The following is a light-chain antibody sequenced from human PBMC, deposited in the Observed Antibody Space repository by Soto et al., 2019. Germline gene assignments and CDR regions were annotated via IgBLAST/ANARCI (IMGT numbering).Light chain of an antibody. J-gene: IGKJ1*01. CDR1: QSVNLN. Sequence: EIVLTQSPGTLSVSPGEGATLSCTASQSVNLNLAWYQQKPGQPPRLLLYGASTRATGIPSRFSGSGSGTEFTLTISSLKSEDFAVYYCQQYDNWPRTFGQGTKVDIK. CDR3: QQYDNWPRT. CDR2: GAS. V-gene: IGKV3-15*01.